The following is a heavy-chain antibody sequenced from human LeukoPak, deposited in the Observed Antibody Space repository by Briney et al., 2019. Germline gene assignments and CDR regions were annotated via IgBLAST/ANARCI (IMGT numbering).Heavy chain of an antibody. J-gene: IGHJ4*02. Sequence: GGSLRLSCAASGFTFSNYGMHWVRQAPGKGLEWVAFIRYDGTNTYYLDSVKGRFTISRDNSRDTLFLQMNNLRAEDTAVYYCARAPQNYYDSSPFDYWGQGTLVTVSS. CDR3: ARAPQNYYDSSPFDY. CDR1: GFTFSNYG. D-gene: IGHD3-22*01. CDR2: IRYDGTNT. V-gene: IGHV3-30*02.